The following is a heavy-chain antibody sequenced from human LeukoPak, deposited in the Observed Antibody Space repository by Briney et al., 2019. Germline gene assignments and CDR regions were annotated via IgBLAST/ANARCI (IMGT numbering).Heavy chain of an antibody. J-gene: IGHJ4*02. Sequence: ASVKVSCKASGYTFTGYYMHWVRQAPGQGFEWMGWINPNSGGTNYAQKFQGRVTMTRDTSISTAYMELSRLRSDDTAVYYCAKERGDYGSGSWGIDYWGQGTLVTVSS. V-gene: IGHV1-2*02. CDR2: INPNSGGT. D-gene: IGHD3-10*01. CDR3: AKERGDYGSGSWGIDY. CDR1: GYTFTGYY.